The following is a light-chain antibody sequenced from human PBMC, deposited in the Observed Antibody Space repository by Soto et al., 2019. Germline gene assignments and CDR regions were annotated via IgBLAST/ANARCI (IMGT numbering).Light chain of an antibody. Sequence: IQLTQSPSSLSASVGDRVTITCRASQGIASYLAWYQQKPGKAPKLLIYAASTLQTGVPSRFSGSGSGTEFTLTIGSLQPEDFATYYCQHLHTYPYTFGQGTKLEIK. CDR1: QGIASY. J-gene: IGKJ2*01. CDR3: QHLHTYPYT. CDR2: AAS. V-gene: IGKV1-9*01.